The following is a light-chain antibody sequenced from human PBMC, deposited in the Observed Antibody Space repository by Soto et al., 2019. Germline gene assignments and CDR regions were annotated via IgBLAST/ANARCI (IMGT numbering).Light chain of an antibody. CDR3: LLSFSGTLM. V-gene: IGLV7-46*01. CDR1: TGAVTSGHY. CDR2: DTN. Sequence: QAVVTQEPSLTGSPGGTVTLTCGSNTGAVTSGHYPYWFQQKPGQDPRTLMYDTNNKHAWIPARFSGSLHWDKAALTLSDAQSEDDAEYCCLLSFSGTLMFGGGTKVTVL. J-gene: IGLJ3*02.